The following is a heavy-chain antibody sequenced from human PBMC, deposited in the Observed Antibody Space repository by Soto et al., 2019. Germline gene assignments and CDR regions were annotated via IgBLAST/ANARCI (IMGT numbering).Heavy chain of an antibody. CDR3: ATGRATPTFDI. V-gene: IGHV1-69*02. J-gene: IGHJ3*02. CDR1: GGTFSSYT. CDR2: IIPILGIA. Sequence: QVQLVQSGAEVKKPGSSVKVSCKASGGTFSSYTISWVRQAPGQGLEWMGRIIPILGIANYAQKFQGRVTIPADKATSTAYMELSSLRSEDTAVYYCATGRATPTFDIWGQGTMVTVSS.